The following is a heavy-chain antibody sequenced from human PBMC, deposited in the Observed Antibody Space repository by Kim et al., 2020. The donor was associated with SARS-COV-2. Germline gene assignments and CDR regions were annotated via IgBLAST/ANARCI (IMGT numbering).Heavy chain of an antibody. CDR3: ARYSGSSWYEGRFDY. V-gene: IGHV4-31*02. J-gene: IGHJ4*02. D-gene: IGHD6-13*01. Sequence: PFLKSRVTISVDTSKNQFSLKLSSVTAADTAVYYCARYSGSSWYEGRFDYWGQGTLVTVSS.